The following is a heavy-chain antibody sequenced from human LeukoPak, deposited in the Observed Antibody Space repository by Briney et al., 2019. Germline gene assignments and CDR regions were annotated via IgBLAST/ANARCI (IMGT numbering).Heavy chain of an antibody. D-gene: IGHD6-13*01. Sequence: QPGGSLRLSCAASGLTFSNYVIHWVRQAPGKGLEWVALISYDGSNKYYADSVKGRFTISRANSKNTLYLQMNSLRAEDTAVYYCAKDPRRYSRTGGYFDYWGQGTLVTVSS. V-gene: IGHV3-30*18. J-gene: IGHJ4*02. CDR2: ISYDGSNK. CDR1: GLTFSNYV. CDR3: AKDPRRYSRTGGYFDY.